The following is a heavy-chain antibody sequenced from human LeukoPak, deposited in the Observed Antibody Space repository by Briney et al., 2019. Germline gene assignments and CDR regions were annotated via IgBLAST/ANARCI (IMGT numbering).Heavy chain of an antibody. Sequence: PGGSLRLSCAASGFTFNYYTMSWVRQAPGKGLEWVSSISSTGSSIYYADSVKGRFTISRDNAKNSLYLQMSSLRVEDTAVYYCARDDVAWNDVHWFDPWGQGTLVTVSS. V-gene: IGHV3-21*01. CDR2: ISSTGSSI. D-gene: IGHD1-1*01. CDR1: GFTFNYYT. CDR3: ARDDVAWNDVHWFDP. J-gene: IGHJ5*02.